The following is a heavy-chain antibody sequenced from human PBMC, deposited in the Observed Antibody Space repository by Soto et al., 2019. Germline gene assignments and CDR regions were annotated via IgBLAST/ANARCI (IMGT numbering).Heavy chain of an antibody. D-gene: IGHD1-26*01. CDR3: ASIVGATDY. CDR2: IIPIFGTA. CDR1: GGTFSSYA. V-gene: IGHV1-69*06. J-gene: IGHJ4*02. Sequence: QVPLVQSGAEVKKPWSSVKVSCKASGGTFSSYAISWWRQAPGQGLEWMGGIIPIFGTANYAQKFQGIVTITADKTTSTAYMELSSLRSEDKVVYYCASIVGATDYWGQGTLGTVSS.